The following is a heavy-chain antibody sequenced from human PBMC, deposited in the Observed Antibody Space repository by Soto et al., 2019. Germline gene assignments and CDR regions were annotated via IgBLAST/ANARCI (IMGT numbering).Heavy chain of an antibody. CDR3: ARRVVAATYDYYYYMDV. J-gene: IGHJ6*03. D-gene: IGHD2-15*01. V-gene: IGHV4-34*01. CDR1: GGSFSGYY. Sequence: QVQLQQWGAGLLKPSETLSLTCAVYGGSFSGYYWSWIRQPPGKGLEWLGEINHSGSTNYNPSLKSRVTIPVDKSQNQFSLELSSVTAADTAVYYRARRVVAATYDYYYYMDVWGKGTTVTVSS. CDR2: INHSGST.